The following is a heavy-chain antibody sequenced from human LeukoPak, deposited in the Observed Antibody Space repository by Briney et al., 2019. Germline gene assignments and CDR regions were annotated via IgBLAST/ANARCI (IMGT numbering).Heavy chain of an antibody. CDR1: GFSFDDYD. CDR3: AREVYRIGVGGFDP. J-gene: IGHJ5*02. D-gene: IGHD6-19*01. V-gene: IGHV3-20*04. CDR2: IDWKGRPT. Sequence: GSLRLSCAASGFSFDDYDMAWLRQAPGKGLEWVSDIDWKGRPTSYADSVKGRFTISRDNAQKSLYLQMDSLRAEDTALYYCAREVYRIGVGGFDPWGQGTLVIVSS.